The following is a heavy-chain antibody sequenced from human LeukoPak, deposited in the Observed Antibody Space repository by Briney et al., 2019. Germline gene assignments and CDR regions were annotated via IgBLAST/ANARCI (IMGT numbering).Heavy chain of an antibody. V-gene: IGHV4-59*01. D-gene: IGHD3-3*01. CDR1: GGSISSYY. CDR2: IYYSGST. CDR3: ARGITGYYDFWSGYYPTGFDY. J-gene: IGHJ4*02. Sequence: PSETLSLTCTVSGGSISSYYWSWIRQPPGKGLEWIGYIYYSGSTNYNPSLKGRVTISVDTSKNQFSLKLSSVTAADTAVYYCARGITGYYDFWSGYYPTGFDYWGQGTLVTVSS.